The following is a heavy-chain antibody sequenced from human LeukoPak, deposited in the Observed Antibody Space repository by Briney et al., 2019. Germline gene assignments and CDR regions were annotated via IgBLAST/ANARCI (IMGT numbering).Heavy chain of an antibody. D-gene: IGHD2-2*01. V-gene: IGHV4-59*01. CDR2: IYYSGST. CDR3: ARGVVVPAASSYGMDV. J-gene: IGHJ6*02. CDR1: GGSISSYY. Sequence: PSETLSLTCTVSGGSISSYYWSWIRQPPGKGLEWIGYIYYSGSTNYNPSLKSRVTISVDTSKNQFSLKLSSVTAADTAVYYCARGVVVPAASSYGMDVWGQGTTVTVSS.